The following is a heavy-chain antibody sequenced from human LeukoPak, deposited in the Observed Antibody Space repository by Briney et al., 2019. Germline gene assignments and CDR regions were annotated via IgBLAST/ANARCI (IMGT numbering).Heavy chain of an antibody. D-gene: IGHD2-8*01. CDR3: VRVGDCTNGVCYGYFDY. J-gene: IGHJ4*02. CDR2: INPNSGGT. V-gene: IGHV1-2*02. CDR1: GYTFTGYY. Sequence: ASVKVSCKASGYTFTGYYMHWVRHAPGQGLEWMGWINPNSGGTNYAQKLQGRVTMTTDTSTSTAYMELRSLRYDDTAVYYCVRVGDCTNGVCYGYFDYWGQGTLVTVPS.